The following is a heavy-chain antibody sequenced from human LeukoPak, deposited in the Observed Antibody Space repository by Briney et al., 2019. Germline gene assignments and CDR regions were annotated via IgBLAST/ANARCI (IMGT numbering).Heavy chain of an antibody. J-gene: IGHJ4*02. CDR2: IKQDGAEK. D-gene: IGHD6-19*01. CDR1: GFRFGDYW. V-gene: IGHV3-7*01. CDR3: ARIHIAVAGITDY. Sequence: GGSLRLSCAASGFRFGDYWMTWARHIPGKGLEWVANIKQDGAEKHYAESVEGRFIISRDNAKNSLYLEMDSLKVEDTAVYYCARIHIAVAGITDYWGQGTLVTVSS.